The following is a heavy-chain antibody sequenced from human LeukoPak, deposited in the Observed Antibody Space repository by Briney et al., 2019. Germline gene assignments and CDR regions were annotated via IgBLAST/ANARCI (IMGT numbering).Heavy chain of an antibody. CDR1: GGTFSSYA. V-gene: IGHV1-69*05. Sequence: ASVKVSCKASGGTFSSYAISWVRQAPGQGLEWMGGIIPIFGTANYAQKFQGRVTITTDESTSTAYMELSSLRSEDTAVYYCARVDCSGGSCYTSFDYWGRGTLVTVSS. CDR2: IIPIFGTA. CDR3: ARVDCSGGSCYTSFDY. J-gene: IGHJ4*02. D-gene: IGHD2-15*01.